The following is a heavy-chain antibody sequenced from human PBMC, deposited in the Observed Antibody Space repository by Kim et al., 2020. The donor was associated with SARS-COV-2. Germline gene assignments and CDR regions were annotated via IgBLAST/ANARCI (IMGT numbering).Heavy chain of an antibody. CDR2: IYTSGRM. CDR3: ARVSVTGYLYFDL. J-gene: IGHJ2*01. D-gene: IGHD1-20*01. CDR1: GFTVSSNY. V-gene: IGHV3-53*01. Sequence: GGSLRLSCAASGFTVSSNYMSWVRQAPGKGLEWVSIIYTSGRMYYADSVKGRFTISRDNSKNTLYLQLNSLRAEDTAVYYCARVSVTGYLYFDLWGRGTLVTVSS.